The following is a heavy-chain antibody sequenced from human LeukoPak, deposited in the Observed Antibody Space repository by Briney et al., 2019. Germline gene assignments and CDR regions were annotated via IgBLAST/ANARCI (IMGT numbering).Heavy chain of an antibody. CDR3: ARNGYSYGTGRFFDY. CDR2: IYYSGTT. CDR1: GGSINNYY. J-gene: IGHJ4*02. D-gene: IGHD5-18*01. Sequence: SETLSLTCTVSGGSINNYYWSWIRQPPGKGLEWIGYIYYSGTTNYNPSLKSRVSISVDTSKSQFSLKLSSVTAADTAVYYCARNGYSYGTGRFFDYWGQGTLVTVSS. V-gene: IGHV4-59*01.